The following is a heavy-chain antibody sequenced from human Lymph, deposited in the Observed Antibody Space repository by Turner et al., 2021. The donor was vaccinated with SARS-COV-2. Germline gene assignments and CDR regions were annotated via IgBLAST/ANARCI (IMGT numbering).Heavy chain of an antibody. D-gene: IGHD1-26*01. CDR2: NYDSGST. J-gene: IGHJ5*02. CDR3: ARQRVGASIDPPWFDP. V-gene: IGHV4-59*08. CDR1: GDSISSYY. Sequence: QVQLPESGPGLVKPSATLSLTCTVSGDSISSYYWSWIRQPPGKGLEAIGYNYDSGSTNYNPSRKSRVTISVDTSKNSVTAADTAVYYCARQRVGASIDPPWFDPWGQGTLVTVSS.